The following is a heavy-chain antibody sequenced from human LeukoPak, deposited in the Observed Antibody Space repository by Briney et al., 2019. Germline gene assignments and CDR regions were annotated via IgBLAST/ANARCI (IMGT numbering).Heavy chain of an antibody. V-gene: IGHV1-8*01. CDR1: GYTFTSYD. Sequence: GASVKVSCKASGYTFTSYDINWVRQATGQGLEWVAWMNPNSGNTGYAQKFQGRVTMTRNTSISTAYMELSSLRSEDTAVYYCARGRGAYCGGDCSYFDYWGQGTLVTVSS. J-gene: IGHJ4*02. CDR2: MNPNSGNT. CDR3: ARGRGAYCGGDCSYFDY. D-gene: IGHD2-21*02.